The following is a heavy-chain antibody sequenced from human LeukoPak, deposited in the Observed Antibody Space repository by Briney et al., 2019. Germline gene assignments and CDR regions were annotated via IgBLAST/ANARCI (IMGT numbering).Heavy chain of an antibody. CDR1: GYDFACYW. V-gene: IGHV5-51*01. CDR3: ARQAGATQITHFDY. D-gene: IGHD1-26*01. J-gene: IGHJ4*02. CDR2: IYPGHSNT. Sequence: GESLPISCKSSGYDFACYWIGWVRQMPVKGLEWMGIIYPGHSNTRYSPSFQGQVTISADKSISTTYLQWGSLRASDTAMYYCARQAGATQITHFDYWGQGTLVTVSS.